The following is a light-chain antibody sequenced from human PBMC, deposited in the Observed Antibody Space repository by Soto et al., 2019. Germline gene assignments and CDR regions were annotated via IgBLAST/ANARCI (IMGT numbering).Light chain of an antibody. CDR1: QSISSH. V-gene: IGKV1-39*01. CDR2: TAS. Sequence: DTRLSPSPSSLSASVGHTVTITCRASQSISSHLNWYQQKPGKAPNLLMYTASNLQSGVPSRFSGSGSGTDFTLTISSLQPEDFATYFCQQSYSTPWTFGQGTKVDI. CDR3: QQSYSTPWT. J-gene: IGKJ1*01.